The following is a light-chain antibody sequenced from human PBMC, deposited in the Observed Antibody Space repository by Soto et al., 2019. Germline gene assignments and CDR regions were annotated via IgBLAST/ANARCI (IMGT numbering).Light chain of an antibody. CDR3: QQYNNWRWT. Sequence: EIVMTQSPATLSVSPGERATLSCRASQSVSSNLAWYQQKPGQAPRLLIYGASTRATGIPARFSGSGSGTEFTLTISSLQSEDFAVYYCQQYNNWRWTFGQGNKV. J-gene: IGKJ1*01. CDR2: GAS. V-gene: IGKV3-15*01. CDR1: QSVSSN.